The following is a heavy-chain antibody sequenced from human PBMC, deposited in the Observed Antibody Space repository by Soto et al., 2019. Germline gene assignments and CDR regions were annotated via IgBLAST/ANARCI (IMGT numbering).Heavy chain of an antibody. CDR1: GASISSSSYY. CDR3: ARRRYSIGWSTNWFDP. D-gene: IGHD6-19*01. CDR2: ISYTGST. J-gene: IGHJ5*02. Sequence: ETLSLTCTVSGASISSSSYYWGWIRQPPGKGLEWIGSISYTGSTYYNPSLKSRVTMSVDTSKNQFSLKLTSVTAADTAVYYCARRRYSIGWSTNWFDPWGQGTLVTVSS. V-gene: IGHV4-39*01.